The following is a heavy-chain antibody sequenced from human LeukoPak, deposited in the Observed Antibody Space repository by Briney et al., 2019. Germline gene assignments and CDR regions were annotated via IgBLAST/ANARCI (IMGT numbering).Heavy chain of an antibody. CDR2: MNPNSGNT. Sequence: ASVKVSCKASGYTFTVFDINWERHPPARGLEWVGVMNPNSGNTVYAQKFQGRVTMTRDTAINTARMELTSLTSEDTAVYYCARALDRSYYYVYLSWGQGTVISVSS. D-gene: IGHD3-16*01. V-gene: IGHV1-8*01. CDR1: GYTFTVFD. J-gene: IGHJ4*02. CDR3: ARALDRSYYYVYLS.